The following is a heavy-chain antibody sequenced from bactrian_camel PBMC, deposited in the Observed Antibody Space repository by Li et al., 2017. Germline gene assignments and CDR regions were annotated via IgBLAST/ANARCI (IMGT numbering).Heavy chain of an antibody. D-gene: IGHD1*01. CDR2: YHIGQI. J-gene: IGHJ4*01. Sequence: VQLVESGGGSVQAGGSLRLFCAGSGVKVHTLCTAWFRQTPGQERERVADYHIGQISYSDSVRGRFSISSDSGMHTVSLQMDNLKPEDTATYFCGHDWRAHVVRCSARQITLPFGQGTQVTVS. CDR1: GVKVHTLC. V-gene: IGHV3S67*01.